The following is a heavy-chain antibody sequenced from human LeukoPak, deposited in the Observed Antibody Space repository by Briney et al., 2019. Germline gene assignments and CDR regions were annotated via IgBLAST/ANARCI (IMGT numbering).Heavy chain of an antibody. CDR2: INHSGST. V-gene: IGHV4-34*01. Sequence: SETLSPTCAVYGGSFSGYYWSWIRQPPGKGLEWIGEINHSGSTNYNPSLKSRVTISVDTSKNQFSLKLSSVTAADTAVYYCARRRGYYYYYYMDVWGKGTTVTISS. CDR3: ARRRGYYYYYYMDV. CDR1: GGSFSGYY. J-gene: IGHJ6*03. D-gene: IGHD3-10*01.